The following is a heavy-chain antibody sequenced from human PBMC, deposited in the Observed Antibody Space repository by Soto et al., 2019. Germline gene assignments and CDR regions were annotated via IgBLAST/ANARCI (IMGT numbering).Heavy chain of an antibody. CDR3: TRAYGGCYSYSFGAFDS. V-gene: IGHV3-49*03. CDR1: GFTFGDYA. D-gene: IGHD2-21*01. J-gene: IGHJ3*02. Sequence: GVSLRLSCTASGFTFGDYAMSWFRQAPGKGLEWVGFIRSKAYGGTTEYAASVKGRFTISRDDSKSIAYLQMNSLKTEDTAVYYWTRAYGGCYSYSFGAFDSWGQGIMVT. CDR2: IRSKAYGGTT.